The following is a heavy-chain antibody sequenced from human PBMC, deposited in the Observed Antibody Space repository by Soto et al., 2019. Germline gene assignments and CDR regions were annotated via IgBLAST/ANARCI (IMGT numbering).Heavy chain of an antibody. CDR2: INTDGSGT. V-gene: IGHV3-74*01. J-gene: IGHJ3*02. CDR3: ARESAALGRALDI. D-gene: IGHD6-13*01. Sequence: EVQLVESGGGLVQPGGSLRLSCAASGFTFSSYWMHWVRQAPGKGLVWGSRINTDGSGTDYADSVKGRITISRDNAKNTLYLQMNSLRSEDTAVYYCARESAALGRALDIWGQGTMVTVSS. CDR1: GFTFSSYW.